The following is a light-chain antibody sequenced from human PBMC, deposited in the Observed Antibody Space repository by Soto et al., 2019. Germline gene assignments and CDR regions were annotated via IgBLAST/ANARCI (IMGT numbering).Light chain of an antibody. CDR1: QSVSSSY. CDR3: QQRSNWPWT. V-gene: IGKV3D-20*02. Sequence: EIVLTQSPGTLSLSPGERSTLSCRASQSVSSSYLAWYQQKPGQAPRLLIYDASSRATGIPDRFSGGGSWTDFTLTISSLEPEDFAVYYCQQRSNWPWTFGQGTKVDIK. CDR2: DAS. J-gene: IGKJ1*01.